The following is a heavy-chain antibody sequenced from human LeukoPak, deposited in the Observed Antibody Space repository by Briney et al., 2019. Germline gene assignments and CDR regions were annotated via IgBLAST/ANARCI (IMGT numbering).Heavy chain of an antibody. J-gene: IGHJ4*02. V-gene: IGHV4-39*01. D-gene: IGHD3-10*01. CDR1: GGSISSSSYY. CDR3: ARHMPSDHYYGSGTEDY. Sequence: SETLSLTCTVSGGSISSSSYYWGWIRQPPGKGLEWIGSIYYSGSTYYNPSLKSRVTISVDTSKNQFSLKLSSVTAADTAVYYCARHMPSDHYYGSGTEDYWGQGTLVTVSS. CDR2: IYYSGST.